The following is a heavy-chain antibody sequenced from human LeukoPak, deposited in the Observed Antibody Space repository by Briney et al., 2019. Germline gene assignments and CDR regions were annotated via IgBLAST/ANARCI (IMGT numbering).Heavy chain of an antibody. CDR2: ISWNSGSI. D-gene: IGHD6-13*01. V-gene: IGHV3-9*03. CDR3: AKDESDNYSSSRGAFDY. CDR1: GFTFDDYA. J-gene: IGHJ4*02. Sequence: GRSLRLSCAASGFTFDDYAMHWVRQAPGKGLEWVSGISWNSGSIGYADSVKGRFTISRDNAENSLYLQMNSLRAEDMALYYCAKDESDNYSSSRGAFDYWGQGTLVTVSS.